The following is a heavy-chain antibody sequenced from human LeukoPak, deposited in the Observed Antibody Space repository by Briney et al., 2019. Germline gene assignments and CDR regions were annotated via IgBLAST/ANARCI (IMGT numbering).Heavy chain of an antibody. Sequence: GGSLRLSCAASGFIFRSHAMNWVRQAPGKGLEWVSTVSASDGGTFYAESVKGRFTISRDNSKNTLYLQMNSLGAEDTAVYYCAKDGYGYFDYWGQGTLVTVSS. D-gene: IGHD1-1*01. CDR2: VSASDGGT. CDR3: AKDGYGYFDY. J-gene: IGHJ4*02. CDR1: GFIFRSHA. V-gene: IGHV3-23*01.